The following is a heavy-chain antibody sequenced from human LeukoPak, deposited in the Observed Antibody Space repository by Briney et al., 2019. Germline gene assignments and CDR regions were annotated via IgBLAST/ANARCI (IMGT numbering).Heavy chain of an antibody. CDR1: GYTFTGYY. J-gene: IGHJ4*02. D-gene: IGHD3-3*01. V-gene: IGHV1-2*02. CDR3: ARNYDFWSGYYSPRSYFDY. Sequence: GASVKVSCKASGYTFTGYYMHWVRQAPGQGLEWMGWINPNSGGTNYAQKFQGRVTVTRDTSISTAYMELSRLRSDDTAVYYCARNYDFWSGYYSPRSYFDYWGQGTLVTVSS. CDR2: INPNSGGT.